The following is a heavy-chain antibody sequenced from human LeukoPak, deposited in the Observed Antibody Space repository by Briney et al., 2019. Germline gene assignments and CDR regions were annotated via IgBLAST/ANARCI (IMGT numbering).Heavy chain of an antibody. V-gene: IGHV4-34*01. J-gene: IGHJ6*02. CDR3: ASPSRPEYCSSTSCGMDV. CDR1: GGSFSGYY. D-gene: IGHD2-2*01. Sequence: SETLSLTCAVYGGSFSGYYWSWIRQPPGKGLEWIGEINHSGSTNHNPSLKSRVTISVDTSKNQFSLKLSSVTAADTAVYYCASPSRPEYCSSTSCGMDVWGQGTTVTVSS. CDR2: INHSGST.